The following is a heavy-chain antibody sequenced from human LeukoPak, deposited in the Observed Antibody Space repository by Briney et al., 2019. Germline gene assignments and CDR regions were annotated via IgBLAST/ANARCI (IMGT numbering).Heavy chain of an antibody. D-gene: IGHD3-22*01. Sequence: EASVKVSCKASGGTFSSYAISWVRQAPGQGLEWMGGIIPIFGTANYAQKFQGRVTITADKSTSTAYMELSSLRSEDTAVYYCARGGRNYYDSSGYYWNNWFDPWGQGTLVTVSS. CDR2: IIPIFGTA. CDR1: GGTFSSYA. J-gene: IGHJ5*02. V-gene: IGHV1-69*06. CDR3: ARGGRNYYDSSGYYWNNWFDP.